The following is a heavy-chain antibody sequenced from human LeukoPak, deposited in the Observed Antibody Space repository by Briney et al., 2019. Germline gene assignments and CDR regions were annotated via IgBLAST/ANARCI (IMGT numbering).Heavy chain of an antibody. CDR1: GGSFSGYY. CDR3: AREKFQVVVAAIFDY. Sequence: SETLSLTCAVYGGSFSGYYWSWIRQPAGKGLEWIGRIYTSGSTNYNPSLKSRVTMSVDTSKNQFSLKLSSVTAADTAVYYCAREKFQVVVAAIFDYWGQGTLVTVSS. V-gene: IGHV4-4*07. CDR2: IYTSGST. D-gene: IGHD2-15*01. J-gene: IGHJ4*02.